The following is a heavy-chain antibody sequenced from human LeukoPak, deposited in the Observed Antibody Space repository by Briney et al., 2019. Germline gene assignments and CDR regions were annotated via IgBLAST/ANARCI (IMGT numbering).Heavy chain of an antibody. CDR3: AGARLGYCSSTSCYPGDFQH. J-gene: IGHJ1*01. V-gene: IGHV5-51*01. CDR1: GYSFTSYW. D-gene: IGHD2-2*01. CDR2: IYPGDSDT. Sequence: GESLKISCKGSGYSFTSYWIGWVRQMPGKGLEWMGIIYPGDSDTRYSPSFLGQVTISADKSISTAYLQWSSLKASDTAMYYCAGARLGYCSSTSCYPGDFQHWGQGTLVTVSS.